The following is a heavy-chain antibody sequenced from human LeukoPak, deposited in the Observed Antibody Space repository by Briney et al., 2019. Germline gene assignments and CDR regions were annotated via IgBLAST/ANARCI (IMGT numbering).Heavy chain of an antibody. CDR1: GYTFTDYY. CDR3: ARGVDYYDSSGYPEYFQH. V-gene: IGHV1-2*02. J-gene: IGHJ1*01. D-gene: IGHD3-22*01. Sequence: ASVKVSCKASGYTFTDYYMHWVRQAPGQGLEWMGWINPKSGGTNYAQEFQGRVTMSRDTSISTAYMELNRLTSDDTAVYYCARGVDYYDSSGYPEYFQHWGQGTLVTVSS. CDR2: INPKSGGT.